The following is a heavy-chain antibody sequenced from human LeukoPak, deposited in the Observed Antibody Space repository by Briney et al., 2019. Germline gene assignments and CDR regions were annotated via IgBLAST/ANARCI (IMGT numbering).Heavy chain of an antibody. CDR1: GFSFSTYG. CDR3: VREIIRLGQDDYFDY. Sequence: GGSLRPSCVGSGFSFSTYGMTWVRQAPGKGLEWVAFIRYDGSNKYFADSVKGRFTISRDSSKNTLYLQMNSLRAEDTAVYYCVREIIRLGQDDYFDYWGQGTLVTVSS. CDR2: IRYDGSNK. J-gene: IGHJ4*02. V-gene: IGHV3-30*02. D-gene: IGHD3-3*02.